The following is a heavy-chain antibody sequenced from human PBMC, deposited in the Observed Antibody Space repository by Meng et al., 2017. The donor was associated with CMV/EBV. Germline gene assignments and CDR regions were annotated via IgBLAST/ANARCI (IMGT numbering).Heavy chain of an antibody. Sequence: GSLRLSCTVSGGSISSSSYYWGWIRQPPGKGLEWIGSIYYSGSTYYNPSLKSRVTISVDTPKNQFSLKLSSVTAADTAVYYCARQDIVVVPAALPNWFDPWGQGTLVTVSS. CDR2: IYYSGST. CDR3: ARQDIVVVPAALPNWFDP. D-gene: IGHD2-2*01. V-gene: IGHV4-39*01. J-gene: IGHJ5*02. CDR1: GGSISSSSYY.